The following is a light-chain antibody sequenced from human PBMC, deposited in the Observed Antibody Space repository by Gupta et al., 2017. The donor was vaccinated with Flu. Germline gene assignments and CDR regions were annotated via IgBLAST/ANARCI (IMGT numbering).Light chain of an antibody. Sequence: VMTQSPASLPLSVGERAAINCKSSQSGLYSSKNKNYLAWYQQKPGQPPKLLISWASTRESGVPDRFSGSGSGTDFTLTISSLQAEDVAVYFCQQEYRTPWTFGGGTKVEIK. CDR1: QSGLYSSKNKNY. CDR3: QQEYRTPWT. V-gene: IGKV4-1*01. CDR2: WAS. J-gene: IGKJ4*01.